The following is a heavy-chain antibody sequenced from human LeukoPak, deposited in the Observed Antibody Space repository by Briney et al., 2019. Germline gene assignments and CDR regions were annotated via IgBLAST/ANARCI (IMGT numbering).Heavy chain of an antibody. Sequence: SDTLSHTCAVSGYSISSSNYWAWIRQPPGKGLEWIGHIYYSGSIYYNPSLKSRVTMSVDTSKNQFSLKLSSVTAVDTAVYYCARKATTGPTKAAFDIWGQGTMVTVSS. D-gene: IGHD4-17*01. CDR2: IYYSGSI. V-gene: IGHV4-28*05. CDR1: GYSISSSNY. CDR3: ARKATTGPTKAAFDI. J-gene: IGHJ3*02.